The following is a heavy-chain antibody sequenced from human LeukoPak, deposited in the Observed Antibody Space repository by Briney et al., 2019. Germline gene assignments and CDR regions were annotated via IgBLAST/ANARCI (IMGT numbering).Heavy chain of an antibody. CDR1: GVTITSGGHY. J-gene: IGHJ4*02. CDR2: IYYTGST. D-gene: IGHD2-8*01. CDR3: ARDLNGLFDN. V-gene: IGHV4-31*03. Sequence: SETLSLTCSVSGVTITSGGHYWSWIRRHPGKGLEWIEYIYYTGSTYYSPSLKSRLAISLDTSQNQFSLKLSSVTAADTAVYYCARDLNGLFDNWGQGTLVTVTS.